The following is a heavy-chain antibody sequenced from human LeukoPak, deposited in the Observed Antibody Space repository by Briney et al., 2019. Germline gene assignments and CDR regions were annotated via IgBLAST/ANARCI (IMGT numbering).Heavy chain of an antibody. Sequence: PGGSLRLSCAASGFTFSDYYMRWLRQAPGKGGEGVSYIITSGSTLYFADSVNRRFTISSHNAKNSLYLQMNILRAEDTAVYYCASLGGSWISAFYIWGQGAMFTVSS. CDR2: IITSGSTL. V-gene: IGHV3-11*01. J-gene: IGHJ3*02. CDR1: GFTFSDYY. CDR3: ASLGGSWISAFYI. D-gene: IGHD3-10*01.